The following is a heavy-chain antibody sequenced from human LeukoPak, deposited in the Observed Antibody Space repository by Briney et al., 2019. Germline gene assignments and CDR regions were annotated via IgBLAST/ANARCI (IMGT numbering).Heavy chain of an antibody. D-gene: IGHD2-2*01. CDR1: GGSFSGYY. J-gene: IGHJ3*02. CDR2: INHSGST. Sequence: SETLSLTCAVYGGSFSGYYWSWIRQPPGKGLEWIGEINHSGSTNYNPSLKSRVTISVDTSKNQFSLKLSPVTAADTAVYYCARWDQIVVVPAAIRGLYAFDIWGQGTMVTVSS. V-gene: IGHV4-34*01. CDR3: ARWDQIVVVPAAIRGLYAFDI.